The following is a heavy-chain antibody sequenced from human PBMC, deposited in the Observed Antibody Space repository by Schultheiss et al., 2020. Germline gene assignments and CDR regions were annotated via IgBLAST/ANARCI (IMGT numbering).Heavy chain of an antibody. J-gene: IGHJ4*02. V-gene: IGHV3-33*03. D-gene: IGHD6-6*01. Sequence: GGSLRLSCAASGFTFSSYGMHWVRQAPGKGLEWVAVIWYDGSNKYYADSVKGRFTISRDNAKNTLYLQMNSLRAEDTAVYYCAKVCAARRVGVDYFDYWGQGTLVTVSS. CDR3: AKVCAARRVGVDYFDY. CDR2: IWYDGSNK. CDR1: GFTFSSYG.